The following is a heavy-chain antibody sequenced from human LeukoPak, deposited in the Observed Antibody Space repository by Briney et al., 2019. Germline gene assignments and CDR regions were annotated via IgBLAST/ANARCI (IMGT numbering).Heavy chain of an antibody. CDR2: ISAYNGNT. CDR3: AREKRITIFGVVMAPIDY. D-gene: IGHD3-3*01. CDR1: GYTFTSYG. Sequence: ASVKVSCKASGYTFTSYGISWVRPAPGQGLEWMGWISAYNGNTNYAQKLQGRVTMTTDTSTSTAYMELRSLRSDGTAVYYCAREKRITIFGVVMAPIDYWGQGTLVTVSS. J-gene: IGHJ4*02. V-gene: IGHV1-18*01.